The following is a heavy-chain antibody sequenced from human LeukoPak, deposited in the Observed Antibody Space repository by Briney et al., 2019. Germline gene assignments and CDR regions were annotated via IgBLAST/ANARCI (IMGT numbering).Heavy chain of an antibody. Sequence: GGSLRLPCAASGFTFSDYYMSWIRQAPGKGLEWVSYISSSSSYTNYADSVKGRFTISRDNAKNSLYLQMNSLRAEDTAVYYCARDTRVGATKRGSFYFDYWGQGTLVTVSS. V-gene: IGHV3-11*05. CDR1: GFTFSDYY. CDR3: ARDTRVGATKRGSFYFDY. D-gene: IGHD1-26*01. J-gene: IGHJ4*02. CDR2: ISSSSSYT.